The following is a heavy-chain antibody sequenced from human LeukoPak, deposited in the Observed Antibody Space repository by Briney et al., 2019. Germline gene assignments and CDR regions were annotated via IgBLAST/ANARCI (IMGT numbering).Heavy chain of an antibody. D-gene: IGHD2-2*01. CDR2: IWYDGSNK. CDR3: ARDGQYQPLLHYYYYGMDV. CDR1: GFTFSSYG. Sequence: PGRSLRLSCAESGFTFSSYGMHWVRQAPGKGLEWVAVIWYDGSNKYYADSVKGRFTISRDNSKNTLYLQMNSLRAEDTAVYYCARDGQYQPLLHYYYYGMDVWGQGTTVTVSS. V-gene: IGHV3-33*01. J-gene: IGHJ6*02.